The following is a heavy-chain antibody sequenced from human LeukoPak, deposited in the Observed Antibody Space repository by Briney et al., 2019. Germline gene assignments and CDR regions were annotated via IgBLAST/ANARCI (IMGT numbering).Heavy chain of an antibody. CDR2: VYGSGNT. CDR3: ARPSGRNYYYYMDV. V-gene: IGHV4-39*02. Sequence: PSETLSLTCTVSGGSISSGSYYWSWVRQPPGKGLEWIGSVYGSGNTYYNPSLKSRVTISVDTSKNHFSLKVSSVTAADTAVYYCARPSGRNYYYYMDVWGKGTTVTVSS. D-gene: IGHD3-10*01. J-gene: IGHJ6*03. CDR1: GGSISSGSYY.